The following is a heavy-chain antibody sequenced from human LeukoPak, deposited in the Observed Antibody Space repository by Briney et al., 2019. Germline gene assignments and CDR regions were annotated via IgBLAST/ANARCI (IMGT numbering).Heavy chain of an antibody. CDR1: GFTVSSNY. V-gene: IGHV3-53*01. D-gene: IGHD2-8*02. J-gene: IGHJ4*02. CDR3: ATYRQVLLPFES. CDR2: IYSGGST. Sequence: GGSLRLSCAASGFTVSSNYMSWVRQAPGKGLEWVSVIYSGGSTYYADSVKGRFTISRDNSKSTLSLQMNSLRAEDTAIYYCATYRQVLLPFESWGQGTLVTVSS.